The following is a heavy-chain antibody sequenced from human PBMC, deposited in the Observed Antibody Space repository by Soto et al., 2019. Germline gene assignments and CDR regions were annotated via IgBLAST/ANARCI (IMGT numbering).Heavy chain of an antibody. CDR3: ARSLYSSGWYFDP. Sequence: PGGSLRLSCAASGFTFSSYWMSWVRQAPGKGLEWVANIKQDGSEKYYVDSVKGRFTISRDNAKNSLYLQMNSLRAEDTAVYYCARSLYSSGWYFDPWGQGTLVTVSS. D-gene: IGHD6-19*01. CDR2: IKQDGSEK. V-gene: IGHV3-7*03. J-gene: IGHJ5*02. CDR1: GFTFSSYW.